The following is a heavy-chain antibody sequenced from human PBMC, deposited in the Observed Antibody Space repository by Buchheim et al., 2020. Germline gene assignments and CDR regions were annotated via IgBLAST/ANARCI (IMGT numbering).Heavy chain of an antibody. CDR3: AKGIAVADTSGDDAFDI. Sequence: EVHLLESGGGLVQPGGSLRLSCAASGFTFSSYAMFWVRQAPGKGLEWVSAISYSGYRTYYASSVKGRFTISRDNSNNTLYLQMNSLRAEDTAVYYCAKGIAVADTSGDDAFDIWGQGT. CDR1: GFTFSSYA. D-gene: IGHD6-19*01. CDR2: ISYSGYRT. J-gene: IGHJ3*02. V-gene: IGHV3-23*01.